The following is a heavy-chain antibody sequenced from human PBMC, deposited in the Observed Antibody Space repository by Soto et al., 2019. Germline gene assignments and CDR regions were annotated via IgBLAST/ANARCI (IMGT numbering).Heavy chain of an antibody. Sequence: QPGGSLRLSCGASGINFSSCLMSWVRQAPGKGLEWVASISQDGTDTDYVDSVKGRFAISRDNPKNSLYLQMNSLRADDTAVYYCARAPLSYGDYAQTYWYFDLWGRGTRVTVSS. J-gene: IGHJ2*01. CDR2: ISQDGTDT. CDR1: GINFSSCL. D-gene: IGHD4-17*01. V-gene: IGHV3-7*01. CDR3: ARAPLSYGDYAQTYWYFDL.